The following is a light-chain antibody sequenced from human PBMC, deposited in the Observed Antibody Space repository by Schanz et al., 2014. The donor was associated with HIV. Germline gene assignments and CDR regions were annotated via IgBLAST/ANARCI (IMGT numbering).Light chain of an antibody. J-gene: IGKJ4*01. CDR1: QSVSSNY. CDR2: ATS. CDR3: QYFGNSGGT. V-gene: IGKV3-20*01. Sequence: EIVLTQFPGTLSLSPGDRATLSCRASQSVSSNYLAWYQQRSGQPPRLVIYATSTRAAGIPDRFSGTGSGTDFTLTISSLEPEDFAVYYCQYFGNSGGTFGGGTKVEIK.